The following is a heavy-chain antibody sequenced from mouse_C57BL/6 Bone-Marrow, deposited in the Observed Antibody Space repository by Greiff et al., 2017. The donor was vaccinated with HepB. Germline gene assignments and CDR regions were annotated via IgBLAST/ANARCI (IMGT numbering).Heavy chain of an antibody. D-gene: IGHD2-2*01. V-gene: IGHV3-8*01. CDR2: ISYSGST. CDR1: GYSITSDY. J-gene: IGHJ4*01. Sequence: EVKLEESGPGLAKPSQTLSLTCSVTGYSITSDYWNWIRKFPGNKLEYMGYISYSGSTYYNPSLKSRISITRDTSKNQYYLQLNSVTTEDTATYYCAGGASTMVTTGAMDYWGQGTSVTVSS. CDR3: AGGASTMVTTGAMDY.